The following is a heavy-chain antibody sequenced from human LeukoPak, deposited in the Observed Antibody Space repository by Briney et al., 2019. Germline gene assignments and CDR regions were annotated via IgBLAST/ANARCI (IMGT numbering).Heavy chain of an antibody. V-gene: IGHV3-23*01. Sequence: PGGSLRLSWAASGFTFSSYAMSWVRQAPGKGLEWVSAISGSGGSTYYADSVKGRFTISRDNSKNTLYLQMNSLRAEDTAVYYCAKGWSIAVADCLDYWGQGTLVTVSS. CDR2: ISGSGGST. CDR1: GFTFSSYA. J-gene: IGHJ4*02. D-gene: IGHD6-19*01. CDR3: AKGWSIAVADCLDY.